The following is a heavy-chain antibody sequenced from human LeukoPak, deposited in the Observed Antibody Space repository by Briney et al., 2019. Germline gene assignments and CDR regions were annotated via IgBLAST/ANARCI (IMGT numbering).Heavy chain of an antibody. CDR3: ARGRNYDFWSGYSFSFDY. V-gene: IGHV4-34*01. J-gene: IGHJ4*02. CDR2: INHSGST. D-gene: IGHD3-3*01. CDR1: GGSFSGYY. Sequence: PSETLSLTCAVYGGSFSGYYWSWIRQPPGKGLEWVGEINHSGSTNYNPSLKRRVTISVDTSKNQFSLKLSSVTAADTAVYYCARGRNYDFWSGYSFSFDYWGQGTLVTVSS.